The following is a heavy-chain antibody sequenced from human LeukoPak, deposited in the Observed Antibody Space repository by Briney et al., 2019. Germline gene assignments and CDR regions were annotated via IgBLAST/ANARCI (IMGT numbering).Heavy chain of an antibody. J-gene: IGHJ5*02. D-gene: IGHD6-19*01. CDR1: GGSISSGSYY. V-gene: IGHV4-61*09. CDR3: ARARSSGWSQNWFDP. Sequence: SETLSLTCTVSGGSISSGSYYWSWIRQPAGKGLEWIGHIYTSGSTSSNPPLRSRVTISVDTSKNQFSLKLSSVTAADTAVYYCARARSSGWSQNWFDPWGQGTLVTVSS. CDR2: IYTSGST.